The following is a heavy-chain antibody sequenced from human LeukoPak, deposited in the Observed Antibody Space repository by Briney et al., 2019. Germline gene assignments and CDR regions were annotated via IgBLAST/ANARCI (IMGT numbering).Heavy chain of an antibody. V-gene: IGHV3-72*01. J-gene: IGHJ4*02. CDR2: TRDKASNYRT. CDR1: GFTFSDHY. D-gene: IGHD1-26*01. CDR3: AIRRQSGSSLDY. Sequence: PGGSLRLSCAASGFTFSDHYMAWVRQAPGKGLEWVGRTRDKASNYRTEYAASVKGRFTISRVDSENSVCLQMNSLKSEDTAVYYCAIRRQSGSSLDYWGQGTLVTV.